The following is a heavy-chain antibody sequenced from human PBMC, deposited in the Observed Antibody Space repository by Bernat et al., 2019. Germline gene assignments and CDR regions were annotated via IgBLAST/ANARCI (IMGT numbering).Heavy chain of an antibody. CDR3: AKRGKVGWYFDL. CDR2: IYYSGST. CDR1: GGSISSSSYY. Sequence: QLQLQESGPGLVKPSETLSLTCTVSGGSISSSSYYWGWIRQPPGKGLEWIGSIYYSGSTYYNPSLKSRVTISVDTSKNQFSLKLSSVTAADTAVYYCAKRGKVGWYFDLWGRGTLVTVSS. V-gene: IGHV4-39*01. D-gene: IGHD1-26*01. J-gene: IGHJ2*01.